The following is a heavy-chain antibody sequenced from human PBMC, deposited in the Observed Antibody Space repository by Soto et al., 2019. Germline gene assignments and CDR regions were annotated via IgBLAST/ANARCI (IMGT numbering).Heavy chain of an antibody. CDR3: AKDLIAAAGPVQH. CDR2: ISYDGSNK. CDR1: GFTFSSYG. J-gene: IGHJ1*01. V-gene: IGHV3-30*18. Sequence: PGGSLRLSCAASGFTFSSYGMHWVRQAPGKGLEWVAVISYDGSNKYYADSVKGRFTISRDNSKNALYLQMNSLRAEDTAVYYCAKDLIAAAGPVQHWGQGTLVTVSS. D-gene: IGHD6-13*01.